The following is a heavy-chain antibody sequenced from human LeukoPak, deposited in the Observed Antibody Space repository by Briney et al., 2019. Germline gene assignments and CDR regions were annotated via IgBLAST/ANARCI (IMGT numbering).Heavy chain of an antibody. CDR3: ARAGTAGGYYFDY. D-gene: IGHD3-16*01. CDR1: GGSISSSSYY. V-gene: IGHV4-39*01. Sequence: SETLSLACTVSGGSISSSSYYWGWIRQPPGKGLEWIGSIYYSGSTYYNPSLKSRVTISVDTSKNQFSLKLSSVTAADTAVHYCARAGTAGGYYFDYWGQGTLVTVSS. CDR2: IYYSGST. J-gene: IGHJ4*02.